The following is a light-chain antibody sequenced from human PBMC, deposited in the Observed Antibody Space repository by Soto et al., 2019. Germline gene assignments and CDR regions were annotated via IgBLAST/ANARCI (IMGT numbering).Light chain of an antibody. CDR3: QQYGSSGT. Sequence: VMTQSPAPRSVSQGERVTLSCRASQDIRSSLAWYQQKPGQAPRLLIYGASNRATGIPDRFSGSGSGTDFTLTFSRLEPADFAVYYCQQYGSSGTFGQGTKVDI. CDR2: GAS. J-gene: IGKJ1*01. V-gene: IGKV3-20*01. CDR1: QDIRSS.